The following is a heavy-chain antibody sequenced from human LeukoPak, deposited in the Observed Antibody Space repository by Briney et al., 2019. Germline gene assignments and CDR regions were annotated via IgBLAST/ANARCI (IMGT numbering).Heavy chain of an antibody. J-gene: IGHJ4*02. V-gene: IGHV3-23*01. CDR1: GFTFSTYA. Sequence: GGSLRLSCAASGFTFSTYAMSWVRQAPGKGLEWVSAISGISSSTYYADSVKGRFTISRDNSKNTLYLQMNSPRAEDTAVYYCARPPSSGYYYFGYWGQGTLVTVSS. CDR2: ISGISSST. D-gene: IGHD3-22*01. CDR3: ARPPSSGYYYFGY.